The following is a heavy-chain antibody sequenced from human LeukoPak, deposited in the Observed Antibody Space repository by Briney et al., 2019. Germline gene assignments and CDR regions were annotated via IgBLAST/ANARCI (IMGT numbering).Heavy chain of an antibody. CDR3: ARGGYYGSGNDFRFDP. J-gene: IGHJ5*02. V-gene: IGHV4-59*01. CDR2: IYYSGST. CDR1: GFTFSSSA. Sequence: GSLRLSCAASGFTFSSSAMSWIRQPPGKGLEWIGYIYYSGSTNYKPSLKSRVTISVDTSKNQFSLKLSSVTAADTAVYYCARGGYYGSGNDFRFDPWGQGTLVTVSS. D-gene: IGHD3-10*01.